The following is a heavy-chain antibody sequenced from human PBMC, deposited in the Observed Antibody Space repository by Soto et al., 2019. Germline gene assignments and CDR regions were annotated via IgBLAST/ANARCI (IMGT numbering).Heavy chain of an antibody. D-gene: IGHD6-19*01. CDR1: GFSLSTRGVG. J-gene: IGHJ4*02. V-gene: IGHV2-5*01. CDR3: AHSPSGWYPFDY. Sequence: SGPTLVNPTQTLTLTCTFSGFSLSTRGVGVGWIRQPPGKALKWLAFIYWNDDKRYSPSLKGRLTITKDTSNNQVVLTMANMDPVDTATYYCAHSPSGWYPFDYWGQGTLVTVPS. CDR2: IYWNDDK.